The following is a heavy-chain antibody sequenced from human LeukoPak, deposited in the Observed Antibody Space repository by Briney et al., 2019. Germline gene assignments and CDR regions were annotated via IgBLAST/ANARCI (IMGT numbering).Heavy chain of an antibody. D-gene: IGHD3-22*01. Sequence: SETLSLTCTVPGGSISSYYWSWIRQPPGKGLEWIGYIYYSGSTNYNPSLYSRVTISVDRSKNQFSLKLSSVTAADTAVYYCARGRITMIVVVTHFDYWGQGTLVTVSS. CDR1: GGSISSYY. J-gene: IGHJ4*02. CDR2: IYYSGST. V-gene: IGHV4-59*12. CDR3: ARGRITMIVVVTHFDY.